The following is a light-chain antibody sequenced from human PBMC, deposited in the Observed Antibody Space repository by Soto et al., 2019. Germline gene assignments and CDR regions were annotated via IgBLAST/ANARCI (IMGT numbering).Light chain of an antibody. Sequence: EIVLTQSPATLSLSPGERATLSCRASQSVSSYLAWYQQKPGQAPRLLIYDASNRATGIPARFSGSGSGTDFNLTISSLEPEDFAVYYCQQRSNWPPNTFGQGTKLEIK. V-gene: IGKV3-11*01. CDR2: DAS. CDR3: QQRSNWPPNT. J-gene: IGKJ2*01. CDR1: QSVSSY.